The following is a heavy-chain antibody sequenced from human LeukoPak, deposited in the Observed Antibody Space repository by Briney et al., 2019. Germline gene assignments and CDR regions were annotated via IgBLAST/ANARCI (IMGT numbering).Heavy chain of an antibody. V-gene: IGHV5-51*01. CDR1: GYSFTSYW. CDR2: IYPGDSDT. Sequence: GESLKISCQGSGYSFTSYWFGWVRQLPGKGLEWMGIIYPGDSDTRYSPSFQGQVTISADKSISTAYLQWSSLKASDTAMYYCARFSLRYYYYYMDVWGKGTTVTVSS. CDR3: ARFSLRYYYYYMDV. J-gene: IGHJ6*03.